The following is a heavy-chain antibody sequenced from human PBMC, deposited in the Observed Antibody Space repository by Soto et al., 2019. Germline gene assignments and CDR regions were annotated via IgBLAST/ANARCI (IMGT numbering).Heavy chain of an antibody. CDR2: IHSDGSST. CDR3: ARDNWNTV. Sequence: GGSLRLSCAASGFTFSNYWMHWVRQAPGKGLVWVSRIHSDGSSTFYADSVKGRYTISRDNAKKMVYLQMNSLRAEDTAVYYCARDNWNTVWGQGTMVTVSS. CDR1: GFTFSNYW. J-gene: IGHJ3*01. V-gene: IGHV3-74*01. D-gene: IGHD1-20*01.